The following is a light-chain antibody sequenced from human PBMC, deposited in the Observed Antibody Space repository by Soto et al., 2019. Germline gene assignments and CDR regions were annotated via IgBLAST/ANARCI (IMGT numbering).Light chain of an antibody. V-gene: IGKV1-5*01. CDR1: QSISSW. CDR2: DAS. J-gene: IGKJ4*01. Sequence: DIQMTQSPYTLSASVGDRVTMTCRASQSISSWLAWYQHRPGNAPKLLIYDASVLQSGVPRRFSGSGSGTDFTLIISSLQPEDFATYFCQQGDSFPFTFGGGTKVDIK. CDR3: QQGDSFPFT.